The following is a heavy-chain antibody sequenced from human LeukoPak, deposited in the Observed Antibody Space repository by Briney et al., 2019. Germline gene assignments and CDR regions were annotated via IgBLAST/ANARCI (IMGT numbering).Heavy chain of an antibody. CDR2: INHSRST. V-gene: IGHV4-34*01. J-gene: IGHJ4*02. D-gene: IGHD1-26*01. Sequence: SETLSLTCAVYGGSFSGYYWSWIRQPPGKGLECIGKINHSRSTNYNPSLKSRVTISVDTSKNQFSLKLSSVTAADTAVYYCAREAGATTTYYFDYWGQGTLVTVS. CDR3: AREAGATTTYYFDY. CDR1: GGSFSGYY.